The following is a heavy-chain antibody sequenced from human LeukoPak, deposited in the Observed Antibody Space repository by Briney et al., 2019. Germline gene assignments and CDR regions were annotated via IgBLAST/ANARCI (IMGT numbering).Heavy chain of an antibody. V-gene: IGHV3-48*01. CDR3: ARGASYNED. D-gene: IGHD3-10*01. J-gene: IGHJ4*02. CDR1: GFTFSSHS. Sequence: PGGSLRLSCAASGFTFSSHSMNWVRQAPGKGLEWVSYISSSSSTIYYADSVKGRFTISRDNAKNSLYLQMNSLRAEDTAVYYCARGASYNEDWGQGTLVTVSS. CDR2: ISSSSSTI.